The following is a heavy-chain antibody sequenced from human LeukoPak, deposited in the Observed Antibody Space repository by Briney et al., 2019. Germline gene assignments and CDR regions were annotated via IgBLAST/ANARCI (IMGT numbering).Heavy chain of an antibody. V-gene: IGHV4-61*02. CDR1: GGSISSGSYY. CDR2: IYTSGST. CDR3: ARGLSGYASSLGY. Sequence: PSETLSLTCTVSGGSISSGSYYWSWIRQPAGKGLEWIGRIYTSGSTNYNPSLKSRVTISVDTSKNQFSLKLSSVTAADTAVYYCARGLSGYASSLGYWGQGTLVTVSA. J-gene: IGHJ4*02. D-gene: IGHD6-6*01.